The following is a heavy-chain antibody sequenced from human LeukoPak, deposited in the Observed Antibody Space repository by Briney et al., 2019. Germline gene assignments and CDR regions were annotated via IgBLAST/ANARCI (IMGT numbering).Heavy chain of an antibody. CDR2: RNPTRGTT. J-gene: IGHJ4*02. Sequence: AAVNVSCKASGYTFSMDDINGVRQATVQGLEWRGWRNPTRGTTGSAQHFQGSATMTTNTSINTAYMELSSLRPEDPAVYYCPSSHIAVAGNRWGQGTLVTVSS. D-gene: IGHD6-19*01. CDR3: PSSHIAVAGNR. V-gene: IGHV1-8*01. CDR1: GYTFSMDD.